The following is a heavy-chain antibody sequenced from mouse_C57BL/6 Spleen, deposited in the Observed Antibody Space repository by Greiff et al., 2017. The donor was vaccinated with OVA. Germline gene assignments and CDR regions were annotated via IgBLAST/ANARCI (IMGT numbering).Heavy chain of an antibody. V-gene: IGHV1-54*01. Sequence: QVQLQQSGAELVRPGTSVKVSCKASGYAFTNYLIEWVKQRPGQGLEWIGVINPGSGGTNYNEKFKGKATLTADKSSSTAYMQLSSLTSEDSAVYFCARRGDYSNYLYFDYWGQGTTLTVSS. CDR3: ARRGDYSNYLYFDY. J-gene: IGHJ2*01. D-gene: IGHD2-5*01. CDR2: INPGSGGT. CDR1: GYAFTNYL.